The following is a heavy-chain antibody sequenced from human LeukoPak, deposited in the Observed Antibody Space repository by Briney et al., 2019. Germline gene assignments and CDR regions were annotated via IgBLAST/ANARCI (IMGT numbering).Heavy chain of an antibody. CDR2: IRYDGSNK. V-gene: IGHV3-30*02. CDR1: GFTFSSYG. D-gene: IGHD5-18*01. J-gene: IGHJ4*02. CDR3: ARDQGIQLWLHNHDY. Sequence: GGSLRLSCAASGFTFSSYGMHWVRQAPGKGLEWVAFIRYDGSNKYCADSVRGRFTMSRDNAKNSLYLQMNSLRAEDTAVYYCARDQGIQLWLHNHDYWGQGTLVTVSS.